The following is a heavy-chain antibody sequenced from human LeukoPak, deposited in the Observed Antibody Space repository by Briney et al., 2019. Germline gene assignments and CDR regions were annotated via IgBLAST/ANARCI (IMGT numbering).Heavy chain of an antibody. CDR2: IYYSGST. CDR1: GGSISSHY. CDR3: ARGKDYYDSSGYSNWFDP. V-gene: IGHV4-59*11. Sequence: PSETLSLTCTVSGGSISSHYWSWIRQPPGKGLEWIGYIYYSGSTNYNPSLKSRVTISVDTSKNQFSLKRSSVTAADTAVYYCARGKDYYDSSGYSNWFDPWGQGTLVTVSS. J-gene: IGHJ5*02. D-gene: IGHD3-22*01.